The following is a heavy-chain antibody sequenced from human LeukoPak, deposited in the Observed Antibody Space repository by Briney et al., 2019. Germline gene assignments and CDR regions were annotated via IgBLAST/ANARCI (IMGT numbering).Heavy chain of an antibody. V-gene: IGHV1-2*04. D-gene: IGHD1-26*01. Sequence: ASVKVSCKASGYTFTGYYMHWVRQAPGQGLEWMGWINPNSGGTNYAQKFQGWVTMTRDTSISTAYMELSRLRSDDTAVYYCARGSPSGSYSRDAFDIWGQGTMVTVSS. CDR2: INPNSGGT. J-gene: IGHJ3*02. CDR3: ARGSPSGSYSRDAFDI. CDR1: GYTFTGYY.